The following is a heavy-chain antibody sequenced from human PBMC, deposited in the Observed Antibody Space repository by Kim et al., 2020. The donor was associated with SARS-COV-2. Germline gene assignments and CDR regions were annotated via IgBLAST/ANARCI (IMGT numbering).Heavy chain of an antibody. CDR2: IYHSGST. J-gene: IGHJ5*02. CDR1: GYSISSGYY. CDR3: AVGAIGRPYNWFDP. V-gene: IGHV4-38-2*02. D-gene: IGHD1-26*01. Sequence: SETLSLTCTVSGYSISSGYYWGWIRQPPGKGLEWIGSIYHSGSTYYNPSLKSRVTISVDTSKNQFSLKLSSVTAADTAVYYCAVGAIGRPYNWFDPWGQGTLVTVSS.